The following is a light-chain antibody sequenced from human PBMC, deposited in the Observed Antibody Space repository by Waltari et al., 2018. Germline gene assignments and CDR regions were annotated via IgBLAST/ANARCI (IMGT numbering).Light chain of an antibody. CDR2: WAS. CDR3: QQYFDTPS. J-gene: IGKJ3*01. CDR1: QSLLYRANNKNY. Sequence: DIVMTQSPDSLAVSLGERATIKCKSGQSLLYRANNKNYLAWYQQKPGQPPKRLIYWASTRDSGVPDRFSGSGYGTDFTLTISSLQAADVAVYYCQQYFDTPSFGPGTKVEIK. V-gene: IGKV4-1*01.